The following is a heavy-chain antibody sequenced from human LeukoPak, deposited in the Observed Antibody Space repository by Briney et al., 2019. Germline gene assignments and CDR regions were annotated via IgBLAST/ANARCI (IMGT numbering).Heavy chain of an antibody. CDR2: INHSGST. J-gene: IGHJ4*02. CDR1: GGSFSGYY. Sequence: PPETLSLTCAVYGGSFSGYYWSWIRQPPGKGLEWIGEINHSGSTNYNPSLKSRVTISVDTSKNQFSLKLSSVTAADTAVYYCARSLWAYQPLKFDYSGQATLVTVSS. CDR3: ARSLWAYQPLKFDY. D-gene: IGHD2-2*01. V-gene: IGHV4-34*01.